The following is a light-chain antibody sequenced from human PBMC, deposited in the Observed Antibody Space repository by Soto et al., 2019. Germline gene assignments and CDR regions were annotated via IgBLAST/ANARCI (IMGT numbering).Light chain of an antibody. CDR2: SNY. J-gene: IGLJ2*01. V-gene: IGLV1-44*01. CDR1: SSNIGSNS. Sequence: QSVLTQPPSASGTPGQRVTISCSGSSSNIGSNSVTWYQQLSGTAPKLLIYSNYERPSGVPDRVSGSKSGTSASLAISGLQSEDEADSYCATWDDSLIGVVFGGGTKLTVL. CDR3: ATWDDSLIGVV.